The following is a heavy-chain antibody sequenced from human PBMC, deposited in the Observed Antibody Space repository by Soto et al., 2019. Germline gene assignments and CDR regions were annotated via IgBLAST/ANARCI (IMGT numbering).Heavy chain of an antibody. CDR1: GFTFNNYA. CDR3: AKGRGGSGSLTPRVDF. Sequence: EVQLLESGGGLVQPGGSLRLSCAASGFTFNNYAMTWVRQAPGKGLEWVSAITGGGDTTSYADSEKGRFTVSRAGPKNTLYLQMCSLRAENTALYYCAKGRGGSGSLTPRVDFWGQGTLVTVSS. J-gene: IGHJ4*02. CDR2: ITGGGDTT. D-gene: IGHD3-10*01. V-gene: IGHV3-23*01.